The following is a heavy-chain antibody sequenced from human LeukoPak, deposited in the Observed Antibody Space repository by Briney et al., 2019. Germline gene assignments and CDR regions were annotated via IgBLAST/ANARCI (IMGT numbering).Heavy chain of an antibody. Sequence: ASVKVSCKASGYTFTSYYIHWVRQAPGQGLEWMGIINPSGGSTSYAQKFQGRVTMTRDTSTNTVYMELSSLRSEDTAVYYCARDGTLLLWFGGTNWFDPWGQGTLVTVSS. CDR3: ARDGTLLLWFGGTNWFDP. CDR1: GYTFTSYY. J-gene: IGHJ5*02. CDR2: INPSGGST. D-gene: IGHD3-10*01. V-gene: IGHV1-46*01.